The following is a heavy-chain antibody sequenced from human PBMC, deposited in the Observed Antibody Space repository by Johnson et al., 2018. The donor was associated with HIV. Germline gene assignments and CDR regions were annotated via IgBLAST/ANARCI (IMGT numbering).Heavy chain of an antibody. J-gene: IGHJ3*02. D-gene: IGHD1-7*01. CDR3: TTERNWNSVPDVDAFDI. CDR2: FDTAGDT. V-gene: IGHV3-13*01. CDR1: GFSFSSYD. Sequence: MLLVESGGGLVQPGGSLRLSCAASGFSFSSYDMHWVRQLRGKGLEWVSNFDTAGDTYYADSVKGRFTISRENANNALYLQMNSLKTEDTAVYYCTTERNWNSVPDVDAFDIWGQGTMVTVSS.